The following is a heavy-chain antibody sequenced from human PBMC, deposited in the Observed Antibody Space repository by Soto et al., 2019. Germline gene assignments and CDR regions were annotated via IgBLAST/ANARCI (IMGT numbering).Heavy chain of an antibody. Sequence: SVKVSCKASGGTFSSYAISWVRQAPGQGLEWMGGIIPIFGTANYAQKFQGRVTITADKSTSTAYMELSSLRSEDTAVYYCARDRIAARDDYYYYGMDVWGQGTTVTVSS. CDR2: IIPIFGTA. D-gene: IGHD6-6*01. J-gene: IGHJ6*02. CDR1: GGTFSSYA. CDR3: ARDRIAARDDYYYYGMDV. V-gene: IGHV1-69*06.